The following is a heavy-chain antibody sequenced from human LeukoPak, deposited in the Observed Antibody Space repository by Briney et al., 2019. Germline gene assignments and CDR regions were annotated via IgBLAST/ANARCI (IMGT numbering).Heavy chain of an antibody. CDR3: ASGPRDIVVLPAADWYFDL. CDR2: MNPNSGNT. J-gene: IGHJ2*01. V-gene: IGHV1-8*01. D-gene: IGHD2-2*01. CDR1: GYTFTSYD. Sequence: ASVKVSCKASGYTFTSYDINWVRQATGQGLEWMGWMNPNSGNTGYAQKFQGRVTMTRNTSISTAYMELSSLRSEDTAVYYCASGPRDIVVLPAADWYFDLWGRGTLVTVSS.